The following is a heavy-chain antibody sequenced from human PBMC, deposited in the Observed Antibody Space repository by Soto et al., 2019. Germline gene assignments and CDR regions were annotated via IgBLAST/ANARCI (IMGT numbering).Heavy chain of an antibody. Sequence: SETLSLTCAVYGGSFSGYYWSWIRQPPGKGLEWIGEINHSGSTNYNPSLKSRVTISVDTSKNQFSLKLSSVTAADTAVYYCARARYYYGSGRPGSYYYYYGMDVWGQGTTVTVSS. CDR2: INHSGST. CDR1: GGSFSGYY. D-gene: IGHD3-10*01. J-gene: IGHJ6*02. CDR3: ARARYYYGSGRPGSYYYYYGMDV. V-gene: IGHV4-34*01.